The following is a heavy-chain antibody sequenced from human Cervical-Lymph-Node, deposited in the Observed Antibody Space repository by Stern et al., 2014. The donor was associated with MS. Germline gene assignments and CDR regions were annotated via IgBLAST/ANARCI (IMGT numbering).Heavy chain of an antibody. Sequence: VQLVESGGGVVQPGRSLRLSCAASGFTFSYHAMHWVRQAPGKGLEWVAVISYDGIDKNDADSVKGRFTISRDNSRNTLYLQMNSLRVDDTAVYYCARGGAVATSDYYFDYWGQGILVTVSS. CDR2: ISYDGIDK. V-gene: IGHV3-30*01. J-gene: IGHJ4*02. CDR3: ARGGAVATSDYYFDY. D-gene: IGHD5-12*01. CDR1: GFTFSYHA.